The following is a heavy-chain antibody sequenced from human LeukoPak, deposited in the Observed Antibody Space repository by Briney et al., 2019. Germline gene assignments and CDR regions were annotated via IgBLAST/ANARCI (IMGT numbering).Heavy chain of an antibody. Sequence: PRGSLRLSCVASGFTFSSYSMNWVRQAPGKGLEWISYITSSTSTISYADSVKGRFTISRDNAKNSLYLQMNSLRDEDTAVYYCARTVYSSSWPFDCWGQGTLVTVSP. CDR2: ITSSTSTI. D-gene: IGHD6-13*01. V-gene: IGHV3-48*02. J-gene: IGHJ4*02. CDR3: ARTVYSSSWPFDC. CDR1: GFTFSSYS.